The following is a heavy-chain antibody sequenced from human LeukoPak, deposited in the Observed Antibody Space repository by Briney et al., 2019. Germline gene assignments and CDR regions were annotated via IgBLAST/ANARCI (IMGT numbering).Heavy chain of an antibody. V-gene: IGHV1-8*01. CDR1: GYTFTSFD. CDR2: MNPNSGNT. J-gene: IGHJ3*02. Sequence: ASVKVSCKASGYTFTSFDINWVRQATGQGLEWMGWMNPNSGNTGYAQKFQGRVTMTRNTSISTAYMELSSLRSEDTAVYYCTRDRRVVPAATDAFDIWGQGTMVTVSS. CDR3: TRDRRVVPAATDAFDI. D-gene: IGHD2-2*01.